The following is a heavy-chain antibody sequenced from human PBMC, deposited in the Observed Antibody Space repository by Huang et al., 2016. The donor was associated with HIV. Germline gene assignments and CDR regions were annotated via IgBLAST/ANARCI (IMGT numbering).Heavy chain of an antibody. J-gene: IGHJ3*01. Sequence: QVQLVQSGAEFKKPGASLKLSCAASGYFLTTYAIHWFRRVPGQSRQWLGWINPGKGRIPFLQSFNERVILSRDISAATVYMQLSGLTPDDTGTYYCARAARGDGYHGAFDVWGQGTMVTVS. CDR2: INPGKGRI. CDR3: ARAARGDGYHGAFDV. CDR1: GYFLTTYA. D-gene: IGHD2-2*03. V-gene: IGHV1-3*01.